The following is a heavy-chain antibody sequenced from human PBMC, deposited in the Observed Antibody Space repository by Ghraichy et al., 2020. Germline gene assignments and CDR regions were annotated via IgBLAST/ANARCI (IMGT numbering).Heavy chain of an antibody. J-gene: IGHJ5*02. D-gene: IGHD2-21*01. Sequence: GGSLRLSCTASAFAFTNFSKPWVRQAPGKGLVWVSRLNADGSTKHYADSVRGRFTISRDNAKNTVFLQMNSLRAEDTGVYYCGRDLWGFPDLWGQGTLVTVSS. CDR3: GRDLWGFPDL. CDR1: AFAFTNFS. CDR2: LNADGSTK. V-gene: IGHV3-74*01.